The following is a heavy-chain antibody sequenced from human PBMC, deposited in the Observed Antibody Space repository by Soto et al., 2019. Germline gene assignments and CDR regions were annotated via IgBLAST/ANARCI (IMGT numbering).Heavy chain of an antibody. D-gene: IGHD6-6*01. V-gene: IGHV4-34*01. CDR1: GGSFSGYY. CDR3: ASNGGGIAARPGIDY. CDR2: INHSGST. Sequence: SETLSLTCAVYGGSFSGYYWSWIRQPPGKGLEWIGEINHSGSTNYNPSLKSRVTISVDTSKNQFSLKLSSVTAADTAVYYCASNGGGIAARPGIDYWGQGTLVTVSS. J-gene: IGHJ4*02.